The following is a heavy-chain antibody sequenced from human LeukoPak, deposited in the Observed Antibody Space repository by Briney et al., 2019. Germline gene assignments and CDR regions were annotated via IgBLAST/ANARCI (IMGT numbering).Heavy chain of an antibody. V-gene: IGHV4-34*01. D-gene: IGHD4-11*01. J-gene: IGHJ6*03. CDR2: INHSGST. CDR3: ARRANSNYGYYSHYYYMDV. Sequence: PSETLSLTRAVYGGSFSGYYWSWIRQPPGKGLEWIGEINHSGSTNYNPSLKSRVTISVDTSKNQFSLKLSSVTAADTAVYYCARRANSNYGYYSHYYYMDVWGKGTTVTVSS. CDR1: GGSFSGYY.